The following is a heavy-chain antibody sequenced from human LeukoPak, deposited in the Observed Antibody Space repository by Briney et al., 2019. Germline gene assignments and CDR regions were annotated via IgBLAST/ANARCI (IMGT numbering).Heavy chain of an antibody. J-gene: IGHJ6*02. CDR1: GFTVSSNY. D-gene: IGHD2-2*01. V-gene: IGHV3-66*02. CDR2: IYSGGST. CDR3: ARDVVVPAAMVYYYYGMDV. Sequence: PGGSLRLSCAASGFTVSSNYMSWVRQAPGKGLEWVSVIYSGGSTYYADSVKGRFTISRDNSKNTLYLQMNGLRAEDTAVYYCARDVVVPAAMVYYYYGMDVWGQGTTVTVSS.